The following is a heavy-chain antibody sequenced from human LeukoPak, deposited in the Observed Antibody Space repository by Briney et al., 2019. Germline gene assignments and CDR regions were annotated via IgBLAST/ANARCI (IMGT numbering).Heavy chain of an antibody. CDR2: IRSQAYSGTT. CDR1: GFTFGYHA. D-gene: IGHD2-2*01. CDR3: TRDIVSISQPYYFDY. Sequence: GRSLRLSCTASGFTFGYHAINWVRQAPGRGLEWVGFIRSQAYSGTTEYATSVKDRFTISRDDSKSIAYLQMNSLKTEDTAVYYCTRDIVSISQPYYFDYWGQGTLVTVSS. J-gene: IGHJ4*02. V-gene: IGHV3-49*04.